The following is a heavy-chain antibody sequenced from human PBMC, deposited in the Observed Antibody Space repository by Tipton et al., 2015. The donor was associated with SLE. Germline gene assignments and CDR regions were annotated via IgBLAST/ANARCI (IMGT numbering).Heavy chain of an antibody. V-gene: IGHV4-31*03. J-gene: IGHJ4*02. D-gene: IGHD1-14*01. Sequence: TLSLTCTVSGGSIRNYYWSWIRQHPGKGLEWIGYIYHTGSTYYNPSLESRLTISIDTSKNQFSLRLTSMTPADTALYYCARARRTTSSHFDYWGQGTLVTASS. CDR2: IYHTGST. CDR3: ARARRTTSSHFDY. CDR1: GGSIRNYY.